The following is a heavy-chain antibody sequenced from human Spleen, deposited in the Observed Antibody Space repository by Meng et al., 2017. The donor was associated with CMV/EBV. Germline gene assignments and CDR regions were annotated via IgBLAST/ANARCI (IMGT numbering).Heavy chain of an antibody. CDR1: GFSFSGYS. J-gene: IGHJ4*02. D-gene: IGHD3-16*01. Sequence: GESLKISCAASGFSFSGYSLNWVRQAPGKGLEWVSSISGNGDYIYYADSLKGRFTISRDNAENSLFLQMNSLRAEDTAVYYCARAYARGRFDYWGQGALVTVSS. V-gene: IGHV3-21*01. CDR2: ISGNGDYI. CDR3: ARAYARGRFDY.